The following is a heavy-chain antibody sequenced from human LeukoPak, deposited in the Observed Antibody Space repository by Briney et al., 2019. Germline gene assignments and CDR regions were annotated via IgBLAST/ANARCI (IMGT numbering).Heavy chain of an antibody. CDR1: GDSISSYY. D-gene: IGHD3-16*01. CDR2: IYDSGKT. V-gene: IGHV4-59*01. CDR3: ARGGGTLDY. Sequence: SETLSLTCTVSGDSISSYYWSWIRQPPGKGLEWIGYIYDSGKTNYNASIISRVTISVDTSKNQFSLKLTSVTPADTAVYYCARGGGTLDYWGQGTLVTVSS. J-gene: IGHJ4*02.